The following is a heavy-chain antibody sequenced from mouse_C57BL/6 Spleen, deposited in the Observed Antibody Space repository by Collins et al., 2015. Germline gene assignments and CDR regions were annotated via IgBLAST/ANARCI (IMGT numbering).Heavy chain of an antibody. J-gene: IGHJ4*01. V-gene: IGHV1-72*01. CDR2: IDPNSGGT. CDR1: GYTFTSYW. D-gene: IGHD2-4*01. Sequence: WKASGYTFTSYWMHWVKQRPGRGLEWIGRIDPNSGGTKYNEKFKRKATLTVDKPSSTAYMQLSSLTSEDSAVYYCARYDYDGDYAMDYWGQGTSVTVSS. CDR3: ARYDYDGDYAMDY.